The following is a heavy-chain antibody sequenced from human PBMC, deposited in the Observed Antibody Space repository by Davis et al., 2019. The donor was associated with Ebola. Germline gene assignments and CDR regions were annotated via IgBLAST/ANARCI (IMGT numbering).Heavy chain of an antibody. J-gene: IGHJ2*01. CDR1: GFTFSYYA. CDR2: ISGSGGST. V-gene: IGHV3-23*01. D-gene: IGHD6-13*01. Sequence: GGSLRLSCAASGFTFSYYAMNWVRQAPGKGLEWVSAISGSGGSTYYADSVKGRFTISRDNSKNTLYLQMNSLRAEDTAVYYCAVIAAADWYFDLWGRGTLVTVSS. CDR3: AVIAAADWYFDL.